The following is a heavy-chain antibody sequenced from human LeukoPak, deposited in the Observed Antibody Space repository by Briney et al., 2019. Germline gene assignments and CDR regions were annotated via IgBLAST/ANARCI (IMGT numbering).Heavy chain of an antibody. CDR3: ARDGGTGTTPFDY. J-gene: IGHJ4*02. Sequence: ASVKVSCKASGYRFTNYYMHWVRQAPGQVLEWVGIINPSGDSTSYAQKLQGRVTMTRDTSTSTVYMELSSLRSEDTAVYYCARDGGTGTTPFDYWGQGTLVTVSS. V-gene: IGHV1-46*01. D-gene: IGHD1-1*01. CDR1: GYRFTNYY. CDR2: INPSGDST.